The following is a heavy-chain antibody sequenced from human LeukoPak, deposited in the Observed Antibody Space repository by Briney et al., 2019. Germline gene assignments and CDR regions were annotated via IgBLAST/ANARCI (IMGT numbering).Heavy chain of an antibody. CDR3: ALGGVVAATPFDY. J-gene: IGHJ4*02. V-gene: IGHV1-2*02. CDR2: INPNSGGT. CDR1: GYSFADYY. D-gene: IGHD2-15*01. Sequence: ASVKVSCKASGYSFADYYMHWVRQAPGQGLEWMGWINPNSGGTNYAQKFQGRVTMTRDTSISTAYMELSRLRSDDTAVYYCALGGVVAATPFDYWGQGTLVTVSS.